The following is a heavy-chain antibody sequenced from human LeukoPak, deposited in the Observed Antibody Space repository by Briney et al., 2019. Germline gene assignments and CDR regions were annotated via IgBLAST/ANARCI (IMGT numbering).Heavy chain of an antibody. J-gene: IGHJ5*02. CDR1: GFTFSNYG. CDR2: ISGGGGST. V-gene: IGHV3-23*01. Sequence: GASLRLSCAASGFTFSNYGMNWVRQAPGKGLEWVSTISGGGGSTYYADSVKGRFTISRDNSKNTLYLQMNSLRAEDTAIYYCAKSSGGSYSWFDPWGQGTLVTVSS. CDR3: AKSSGGSYSWFDP. D-gene: IGHD2-15*01.